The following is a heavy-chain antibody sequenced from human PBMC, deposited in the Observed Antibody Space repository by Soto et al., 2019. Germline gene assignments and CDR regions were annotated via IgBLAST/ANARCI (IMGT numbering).Heavy chain of an antibody. V-gene: IGHV4-39*06. J-gene: IGHJ4*02. CDR1: GDSISNSRFY. CDR3: AREPDYYDSSGAFDY. CDR2: IYHTGNA. D-gene: IGHD3-22*01. Sequence: SETLSLTCSVSGDSISNSRFYWAWIRQSPGEGLEWIGSIYHTGNAYYNPSLKSRVTISVDTSKNQFPLKLSSVTAADTAVYYCAREPDYYDSSGAFDYWGQGTLVTVSS.